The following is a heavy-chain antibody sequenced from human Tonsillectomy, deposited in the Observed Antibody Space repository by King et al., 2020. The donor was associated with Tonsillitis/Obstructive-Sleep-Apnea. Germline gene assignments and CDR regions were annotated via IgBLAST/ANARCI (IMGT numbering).Heavy chain of an antibody. V-gene: IGHV3-30*18. CDR1: GFTFSNFG. Sequence: VQLVESGGGVVQPGRSLRLYCAASGFTFSNFGIHWVRQAPGKGLEWVAVISFDGSNKQYADSVKGRFTISRDNSKNTLFLQMNSLRAEDTAVYYCAKDGWDDIVVVPAAIRDYYYYFMDVWGKGTTVTVSS. CDR2: ISFDGSNK. CDR3: AKDGWDDIVVVPAAIRDYYYYFMDV. J-gene: IGHJ6*03. D-gene: IGHD2-2*02.